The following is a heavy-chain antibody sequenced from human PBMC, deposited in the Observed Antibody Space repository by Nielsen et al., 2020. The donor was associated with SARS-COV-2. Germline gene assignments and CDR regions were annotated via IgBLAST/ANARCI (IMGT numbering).Heavy chain of an antibody. Sequence: GESLKISCAASGFTFSSYAMHWVRQAPGKGLEWVAVISYDGSNKYYADSVKGRFTISRDNSKNTLYLQMNSLRAEDTAVYYCARELVRVLLYWGQGTLVTVSS. CDR1: GFTFSSYA. D-gene: IGHD6-6*01. CDR2: ISYDGSNK. CDR3: ARELVRVLLY. J-gene: IGHJ4*02. V-gene: IGHV3-30-3*01.